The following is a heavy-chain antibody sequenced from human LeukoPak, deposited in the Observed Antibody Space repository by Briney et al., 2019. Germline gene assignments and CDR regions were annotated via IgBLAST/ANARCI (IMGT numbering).Heavy chain of an antibody. D-gene: IGHD4-17*01. Sequence: PGGSLRLSCAASGFTFSDYYMSWIRQAPGKGLEWVSYISSSGSTIYYADSVKGRFTISRDNAKNSLYLQMNSLRAEDTAVYYCASAPPYTVTTFGYYYYYMDVWGKGTTVTVSS. J-gene: IGHJ6*03. V-gene: IGHV3-11*04. CDR1: GFTFSDYY. CDR3: ASAPPYTVTTFGYYYYYMDV. CDR2: ISSSGSTI.